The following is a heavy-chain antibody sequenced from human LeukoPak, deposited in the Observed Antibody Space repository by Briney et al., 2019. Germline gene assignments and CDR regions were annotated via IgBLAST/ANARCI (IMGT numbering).Heavy chain of an antibody. D-gene: IGHD2-2*01. J-gene: IGHJ3*02. CDR1: GGSISSYY. CDR3: ARANYPYCSSTSCYLDI. Sequence: SETLSLTCTVSGGSISSYYWSWIRQPAGKGLEWIGRIYTSGSTNYNPSLKSRVTMSVDTSKNQFSLKLSSVTAADTAVHYCARANYPYCSSTSCYLDIWGQGTMVTVSS. V-gene: IGHV4-4*07. CDR2: IYTSGST.